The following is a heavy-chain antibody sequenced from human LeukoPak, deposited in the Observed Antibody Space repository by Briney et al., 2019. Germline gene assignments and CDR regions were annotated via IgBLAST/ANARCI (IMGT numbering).Heavy chain of an antibody. J-gene: IGHJ3*02. D-gene: IGHD2-15*01. CDR1: GFTVSNNY. CDR3: AREGVGYPDAFDI. CDR2: FYSGGST. Sequence: PGGSLRLSCAASGFTVSNNYMSWVRQAPGEGLEWVSVFYSGGSTYYADSAKGRFTSSRDNAKNTLYLQMNSLRAEDTAVYYCAREGVGYPDAFDIWGQGTMVTVSS. V-gene: IGHV3-53*01.